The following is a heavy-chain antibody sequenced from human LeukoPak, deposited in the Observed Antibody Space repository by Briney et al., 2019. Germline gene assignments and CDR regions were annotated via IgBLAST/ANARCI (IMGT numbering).Heavy chain of an antibody. V-gene: IGHV4-39*07. D-gene: IGHD6-19*01. CDR3: ARDKDAGDSSGWYNWFDP. Sequence: SETLSLTCTASGGSISSSSYYWGWIRQPPGKGLEWIGSIYYSGSTYYDPSLKSRVTISVDTSKNQFSLKLSSVTAADTAVYYCARDKDAGDSSGWYNWFDPWGQGTLVTVSS. CDR1: GGSISSSSYY. CDR2: IYYSGST. J-gene: IGHJ5*02.